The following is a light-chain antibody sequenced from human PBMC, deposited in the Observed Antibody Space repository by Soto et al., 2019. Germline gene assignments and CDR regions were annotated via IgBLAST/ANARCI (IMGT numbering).Light chain of an antibody. CDR2: EGG. V-gene: IGLV2-23*01. CDR1: SSEVGTYNL. J-gene: IGLJ1*01. Sequence: QSVLTQPASVSGSPGQSIALSCTGTSSEVGTYNLVSWYQQHPGKAPKLLISEGGKRPSGVSDRFSGSKSGNTASLTISGLQAEDEADYYCCSFAAGNTYVFGTGTKLTVL. CDR3: CSFAAGNTYV.